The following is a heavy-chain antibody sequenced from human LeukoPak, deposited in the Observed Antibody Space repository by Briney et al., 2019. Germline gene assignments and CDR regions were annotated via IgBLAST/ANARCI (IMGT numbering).Heavy chain of an antibody. V-gene: IGHV7-4-1*02. Sequence: ASVKVSCKASGYTFTSYAMNWVRQAPGQGLEWMGWINTNTGNPTYAQGFTGRFVFSLDTSVSTAYLQISSLKAEDTAVYYCASASLGLLRGSPYYGDDPSFDYWGQGTLVTVSS. CDR3: ASASLGLLRGSPYYGDDPSFDY. CDR2: INTNTGNP. J-gene: IGHJ4*02. D-gene: IGHD4-17*01. CDR1: GYTFTSYA.